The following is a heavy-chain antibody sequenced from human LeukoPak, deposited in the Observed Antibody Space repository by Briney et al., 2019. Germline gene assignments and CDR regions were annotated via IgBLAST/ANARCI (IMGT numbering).Heavy chain of an antibody. J-gene: IGHJ4*02. D-gene: IGHD1-26*01. CDR3: ARHGGSYTFDF. CDR1: GGSISSYY. Sequence: SETLSLTCTVSGGSISSYYWNWIRQPPGKGLDWIGYIYYSGSTNNNPSLKSRVTISVDTSKNQFSLRLSSVTAADTAVYYCARHGGSYTFDFWGQGVLVTVSS. V-gene: IGHV4-59*01. CDR2: IYYSGST.